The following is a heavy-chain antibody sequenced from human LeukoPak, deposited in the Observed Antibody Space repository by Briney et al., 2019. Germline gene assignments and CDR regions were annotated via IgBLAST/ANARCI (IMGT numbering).Heavy chain of an antibody. CDR1: GDSIRSYY. V-gene: IGHV4-59*08. J-gene: IGHJ4*02. CDR3: ARHYYDSSGYYYSSKNYFDS. Sequence: SETLSLTCTVSGDSIRSYYWSWIRRAPGKGLEWIGYIYFTGSTNYNPSLKSRVTIAADTSENQFSLKLSSVTAADTAVYYCARHYYDSSGYYYSSKNYFDSWGQGSLVPVSS. D-gene: IGHD3-22*01. CDR2: IYFTGST.